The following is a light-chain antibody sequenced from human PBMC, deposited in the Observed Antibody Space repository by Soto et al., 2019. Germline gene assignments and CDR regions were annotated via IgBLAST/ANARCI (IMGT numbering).Light chain of an antibody. Sequence: QSVLTQPASVSGSPGQSITISCTGTSSDVGGYNYVSWYQQHPGKAPKLMIFEVSNRPSGVSTRFSGSKSGSTASLTISGLQTEDEADYYCNSYTSSSTLVFGTGTKLTVL. J-gene: IGLJ1*01. CDR1: SSDVGGYNY. CDR2: EVS. V-gene: IGLV2-14*01. CDR3: NSYTSSSTLV.